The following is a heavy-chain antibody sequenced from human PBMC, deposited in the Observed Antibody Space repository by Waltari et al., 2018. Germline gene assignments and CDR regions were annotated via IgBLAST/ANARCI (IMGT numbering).Heavy chain of an antibody. Sequence: QVQLQESGPGLVKPSQTLSLTCTVSGCSISSGGFYWSWIRQHPGKGREWIGYIYHSGSTYYNPSLKSRVTISVDRSKNQFSLKLSSVTAADTDVYYCARVEYDFWSGYLNWFDPWGQGTLVTVSS. CDR1: GCSISSGGFY. CDR2: IYHSGST. J-gene: IGHJ5*02. V-gene: IGHV4-31*03. D-gene: IGHD3-3*01. CDR3: ARVEYDFWSGYLNWFDP.